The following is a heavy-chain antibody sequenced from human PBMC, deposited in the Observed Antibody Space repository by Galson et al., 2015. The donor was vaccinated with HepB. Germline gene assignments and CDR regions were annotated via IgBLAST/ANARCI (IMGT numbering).Heavy chain of an antibody. J-gene: IGHJ4*02. CDR1: GFTFSSYS. D-gene: IGHD6-13*01. CDR3: AGYSSSWDYDFDY. Sequence: SLRLSCAASGFTFSSYSMNWVRQAPGKGLEWVSYISSSSSTIYYADSVKGRFTISRDNAKNSLYLQMNSLRAEDTAVYYCAGYSSSWDYDFDYWGQGTLVTVSS. V-gene: IGHV3-48*01. CDR2: ISSSSSTI.